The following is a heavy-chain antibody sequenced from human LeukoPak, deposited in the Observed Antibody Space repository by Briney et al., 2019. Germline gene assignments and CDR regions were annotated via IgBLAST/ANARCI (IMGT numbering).Heavy chain of an antibody. V-gene: IGHV3-74*01. CDR1: GFTFSSYW. CDR2: INSDGSST. J-gene: IGHJ4*02. Sequence: GGSLRLSCAASGFTFSSYWMHWFRQAPGKGLVWVSRINSDGSSTSYADSVKGRFTISRDNAKNTLYLQMDSLRAEDTAVYYCARELDMSRDGLHWGQGTLVTVSS. CDR3: ARELDMSRDGLH. D-gene: IGHD5-24*01.